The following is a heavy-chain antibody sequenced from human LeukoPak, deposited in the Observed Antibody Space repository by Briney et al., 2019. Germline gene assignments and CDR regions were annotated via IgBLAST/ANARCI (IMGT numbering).Heavy chain of an antibody. D-gene: IGHD3-3*01. Sequence: ASVEVSCKASGYTFTSYDINWVRQATGQGLEWMGWMNPNSGNTGYAQKFQGRVTMTRNTSISTAYMELSSLRSEDTAVYYCARGITIFGVVSPDYYYYGMDVWGQGTTVTVSS. CDR3: ARGITIFGVVSPDYYYYGMDV. CDR1: GYTFTSYD. J-gene: IGHJ6*02. V-gene: IGHV1-8*01. CDR2: MNPNSGNT.